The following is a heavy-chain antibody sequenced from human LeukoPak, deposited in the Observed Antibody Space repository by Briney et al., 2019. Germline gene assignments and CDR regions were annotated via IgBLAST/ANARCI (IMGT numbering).Heavy chain of an antibody. D-gene: IGHD6-19*01. V-gene: IGHV1-69*05. Sequence: ASVKVSCKASGGTFSSYAISWVRQAPGQGLEWMGGIIPIFGTANYAQKFQGRVTITRDTSASTAYMELSSLRSEDTAVYYCARSSSGWYGFFNNWFDPWGQGTLVTVSS. CDR1: GGTFSSYA. J-gene: IGHJ5*02. CDR2: IIPIFGTA. CDR3: ARSSSGWYGFFNNWFDP.